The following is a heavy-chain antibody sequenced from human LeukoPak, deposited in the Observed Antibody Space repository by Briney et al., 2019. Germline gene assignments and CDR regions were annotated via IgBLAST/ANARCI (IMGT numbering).Heavy chain of an antibody. CDR1: GFTFDDYA. CDR2: ISWNSGSI. Sequence: GGSLRLSCAASGFTFDDYAMHWVRQAPGKGLEWVSGISWNSGSIGYADSVKGRFTISRDNAKNSLYLQMNSLRAEDTALYYCAKDPGSGYLDYWGQGTLVTVSS. CDR3: AKDPGSGYLDY. V-gene: IGHV3-9*01. D-gene: IGHD3-22*01. J-gene: IGHJ4*02.